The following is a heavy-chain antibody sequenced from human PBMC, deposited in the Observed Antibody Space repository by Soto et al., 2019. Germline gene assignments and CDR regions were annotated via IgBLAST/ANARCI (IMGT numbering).Heavy chain of an antibody. CDR1: GGSFSGYY. J-gene: IGHJ5*02. CDR2: INHSGST. V-gene: IGHV4-34*01. D-gene: IGHD6-6*01. Sequence: QVQLQQWGAGLLKPSETLSLTCAVYGGSFSGYYWSWIRQPPGKGLEWIGEINHSGSTNYNPSLNSRATISLDTSKNQFSLKLSSVTAADTAVYYCARGGRAARPRWFDPWGQGTLVTVSS. CDR3: ARGGRAARPRWFDP.